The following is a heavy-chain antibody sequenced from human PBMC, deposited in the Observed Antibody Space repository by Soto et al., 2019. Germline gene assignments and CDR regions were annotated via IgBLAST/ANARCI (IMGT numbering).Heavy chain of an antibody. CDR2: IFPSDSDT. CDR3: ARKDKSGYFNWFDP. J-gene: IGHJ5*02. D-gene: IGHD3-22*01. Sequence: GESLKISCSTSGYRFTSYWIAWVRQMPGKGLEWMGIIFPSDSDTRYSPSFQGQVTISADRSTSTVFLQWASLKASDTAVYFCARKDKSGYFNWFDPWGQGTLVTVSS. V-gene: IGHV5-51*01. CDR1: GYRFTSYW.